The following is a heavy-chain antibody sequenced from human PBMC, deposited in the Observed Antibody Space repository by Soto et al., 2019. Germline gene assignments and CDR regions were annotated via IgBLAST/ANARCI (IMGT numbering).Heavy chain of an antibody. CDR1: GFTFSSYA. J-gene: IGHJ3*02. CDR3: AKLLLSGIDADAFDI. Sequence: GESLKISCAASGFTFSSYAMSWVRQAPGKGLEWVSAISGSGGSTYYADSVKGRFTISRDNSKNTLYLQMNSLRAEDTAVYYCAKLLLSGIDADAFDIWGQGTMVTVSS. V-gene: IGHV3-23*01. CDR2: ISGSGGST. D-gene: IGHD6-13*01.